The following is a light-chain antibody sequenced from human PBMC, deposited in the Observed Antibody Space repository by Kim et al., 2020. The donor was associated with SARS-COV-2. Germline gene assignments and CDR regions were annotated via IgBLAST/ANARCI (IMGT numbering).Light chain of an antibody. J-gene: IGKJ4*01. CDR2: DGS. Sequence: GGERGRSGGRERKSIRTKWKWNKKKPGKATKKLIYDGSTLKSGVPSRFSGSGSGTDITLTISSLQPEDIATYYCKQSHTTPLLTFGGGTKVDIK. V-gene: IGKV1-39*01. CDR3: KQSHTTPLLT. CDR1: KSIRTK.